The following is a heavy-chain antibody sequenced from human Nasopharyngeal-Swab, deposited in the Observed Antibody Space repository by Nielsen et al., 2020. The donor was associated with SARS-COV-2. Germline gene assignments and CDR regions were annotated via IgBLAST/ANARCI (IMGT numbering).Heavy chain of an antibody. J-gene: IGHJ4*02. CDR2: IYYSGST. CDR3: ARHVTSSGWYAGLDY. V-gene: IGHV4-39*01. Sequence: SETLSLTCTVSGGSISSSSYYWGWIRQPQGKGLEWIGSIYYSGSTYYNPSLKSRVTISVDTSKNQFSLKLRSVTAADTAVYYCARHVTSSGWYAGLDYWGQGTLVTVSS. CDR1: GGSISSSSYY. D-gene: IGHD6-19*01.